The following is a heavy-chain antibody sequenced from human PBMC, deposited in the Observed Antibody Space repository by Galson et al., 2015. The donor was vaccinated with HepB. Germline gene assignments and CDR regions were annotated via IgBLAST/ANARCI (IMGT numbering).Heavy chain of an antibody. CDR2: ISYDGGKK. Sequence: SLRLSCAASGFTFSSYSMHWVRQAPGKGLEWVTFISYDGGKKDYADSVRGRFTISRDNYQSTVYLQMGSLRVEDTAVYFCVRDFSMGAASGKGAFDVWGQGAVVTVSS. CDR1: GFTFSSYS. CDR3: VRDFSMGAASGKGAFDV. J-gene: IGHJ3*01. D-gene: IGHD3-16*01. V-gene: IGHV3-30*14.